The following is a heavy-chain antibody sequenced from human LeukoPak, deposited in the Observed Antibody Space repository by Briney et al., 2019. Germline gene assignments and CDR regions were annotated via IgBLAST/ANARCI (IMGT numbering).Heavy chain of an antibody. D-gene: IGHD2-2*01. CDR2: MSYDGFTK. CDR3: TTPLGYCSSTSCDDY. Sequence: GGSLRLSCVASGFTFSASTMHWVRQAPGKGLEWVAVMSYDGFTKYYADSVKGRFTISRDDSKNTAYLQMNSLKTEDTAVYYCTTPLGYCSSTSCDDYWGQGILVTVSS. J-gene: IGHJ4*02. CDR1: GFTFSAST. V-gene: IGHV3-30*04.